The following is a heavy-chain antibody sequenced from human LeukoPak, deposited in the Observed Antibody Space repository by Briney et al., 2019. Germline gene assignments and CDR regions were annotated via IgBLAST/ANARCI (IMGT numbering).Heavy chain of an antibody. Sequence: GGSLRLSCAASGFTFSSYSMNWVRQAPGKGLEWVSSISTSSSYIYYADSVKGRFTISRDNARNSLYLQMNSLRAEDTAVYYCARDLYGDYVAYWGQGTLVTVSS. CDR1: GFTFSSYS. CDR2: ISTSSSYI. D-gene: IGHD4-17*01. J-gene: IGHJ4*02. V-gene: IGHV3-21*01. CDR3: ARDLYGDYVAY.